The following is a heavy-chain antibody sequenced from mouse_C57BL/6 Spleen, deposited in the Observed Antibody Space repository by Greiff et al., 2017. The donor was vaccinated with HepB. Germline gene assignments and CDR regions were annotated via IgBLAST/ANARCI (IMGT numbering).Heavy chain of an antibody. V-gene: IGHV1-53*01. D-gene: IGHD1-1*01. J-gene: IGHJ2*01. CDR1: GYTFTSYW. CDR3: ARGFITTVVAHFDY. CDR2: INPSNGGT. Sequence: QVQLQQPGTELVKPGASVKLSCKASGYTFTSYWMHWVKQRPGQGLEWIGNINPSNGGTNYNEKFKSKATLTVDKSSSTAYMQLSSLTSEDSAVYYWARGFITTVVAHFDYWGQGTTLTVFS.